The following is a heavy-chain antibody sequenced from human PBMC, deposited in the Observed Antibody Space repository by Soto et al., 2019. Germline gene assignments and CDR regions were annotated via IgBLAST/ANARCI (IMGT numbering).Heavy chain of an antibody. CDR2: IFYTGST. Sequence: SETLSLTCTGSGGSISGYYWTWIRQPPGRGLAYIGDIFYTGSTNYNPSLESRVSISVEAAKNQFSLKLTSVTAADTAVYYCARVTTGYLDYWGQGTLVTVSS. CDR1: GGSISGYY. J-gene: IGHJ4*02. D-gene: IGHD3-9*01. V-gene: IGHV4-59*01. CDR3: ARVTTGYLDY.